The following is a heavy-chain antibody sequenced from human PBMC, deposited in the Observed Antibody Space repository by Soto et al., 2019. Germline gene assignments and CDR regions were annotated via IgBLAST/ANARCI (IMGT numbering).Heavy chain of an antibody. CDR3: ARGVLRFLEWLSTPYMDV. CDR2: IYYSGST. D-gene: IGHD3-3*01. V-gene: IGHV4-31*03. CDR1: VGSISSGGYY. J-gene: IGHJ6*02. Sequence: ASETLSLTCTVSVGSISSGGYYWSWIRQHPGKGLEWIGYIYYSGSTYYNPSLKSRVTISVDTSKNQFSLKLSSVTAADTAVYYCARGVLRFLEWLSTPYMDVWGQGTTVTVSS.